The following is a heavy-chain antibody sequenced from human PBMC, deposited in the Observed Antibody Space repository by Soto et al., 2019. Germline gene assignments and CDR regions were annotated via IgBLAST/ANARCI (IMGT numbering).Heavy chain of an antibody. Sequence: SETLSLTCAVSGGSISSGGYSWSWIRQPPGKGLEWIGYIYHSGSTYYNPSLKSRVTISVDRSKNQFSLKLSSVTAADTAVYYCARYCSGGSCYSYWFEPWGQGTLVTVSS. J-gene: IGHJ5*02. D-gene: IGHD2-15*01. V-gene: IGHV4-30-2*01. CDR2: IYHSGST. CDR3: ARYCSGGSCYSYWFEP. CDR1: GGSISSGGYS.